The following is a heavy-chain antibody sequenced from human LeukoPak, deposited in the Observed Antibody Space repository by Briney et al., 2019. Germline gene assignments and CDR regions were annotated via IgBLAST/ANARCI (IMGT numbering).Heavy chain of an antibody. D-gene: IGHD5-24*01. Sequence: SETLSLTCTVSGYSIRSGYDWVWIRQPPGKGLEWIGSINYSGTTYDNPSLKSRVTMSIDSSKNQFSLNVRSVTAADTAHYYCARAEINDYNRYWGQGILVMVSS. J-gene: IGHJ4*02. CDR1: GYSIRSGYD. CDR3: ARAEINDYNRY. CDR2: INYSGTT. V-gene: IGHV4-38-2*02.